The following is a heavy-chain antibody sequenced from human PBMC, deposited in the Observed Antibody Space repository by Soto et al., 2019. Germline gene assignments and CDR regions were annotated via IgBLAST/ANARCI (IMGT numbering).Heavy chain of an antibody. CDR2: IYPGGVNI. D-gene: IGHD5-12*01. J-gene: IGHJ4*02. V-gene: IGHV1-46*01. Sequence: ASVKVSCKAIGYSFTSHYMHWVRQAPGQGLEWMGTIYPGGVNIGYAQKFKGRVTMTKDTSTTTAYMELRSLTSDDTAVYYCARDLVPGYTGYSDYWGQGTLVTVSS. CDR3: ARDLVPGYTGYSDY. CDR1: GYSFTSHY.